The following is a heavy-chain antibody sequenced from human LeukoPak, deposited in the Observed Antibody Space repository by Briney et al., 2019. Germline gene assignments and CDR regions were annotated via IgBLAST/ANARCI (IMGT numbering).Heavy chain of an antibody. J-gene: IGHJ6*03. CDR3: AREVHDFWSADSSRYMDV. V-gene: IGHV1-46*01. Sequence: ASVKVSCKASGYSLTYYYIHWVRQAPGQGLEWMGTINPSGGSTTYAQKFQGRVIMTGDTSTSTVYTELSGVTSEDTAVYYCAREVHDFWSADSSRYMDVWGKGTTVTVAS. CDR2: INPSGGST. CDR1: GYSLTYYY. D-gene: IGHD3-3*01.